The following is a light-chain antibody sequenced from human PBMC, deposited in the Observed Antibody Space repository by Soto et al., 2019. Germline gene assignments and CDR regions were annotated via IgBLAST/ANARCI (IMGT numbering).Light chain of an antibody. CDR2: STN. J-gene: IGLJ2*01. V-gene: IGLV7-43*01. CDR1: TGAVTSSNY. CDR3: LLYYGGQLGV. Sequence: QTVVTQEPSLTVSPGGTVTLTCAVYTGAVTSSNYPNWFQQKPGQAPRALIYSTNHKYSCTPARFSGSLLGGKAALTLSGVQPEDEADYYCLLYYGGQLGVFGGGTKLTVL.